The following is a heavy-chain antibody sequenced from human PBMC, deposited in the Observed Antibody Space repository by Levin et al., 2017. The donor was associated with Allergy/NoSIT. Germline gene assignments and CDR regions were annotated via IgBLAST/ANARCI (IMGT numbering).Heavy chain of an antibody. J-gene: IGHJ4*02. CDR1: GFTFSSYG. Sequence: GGSLRLSCAASGFTFSSYGMHWVRQAPGKGLEWVAVIWYDGSNKYYADSVKGRFTISRDNSKNTLYLQMNSLRAEDTAVYYYARGGGGYNFYFDYWGQGTLVTVSS. CDR2: IWYDGSNK. D-gene: IGHD5-24*01. V-gene: IGHV3-33*01. CDR3: ARGGGGYNFYFDY.